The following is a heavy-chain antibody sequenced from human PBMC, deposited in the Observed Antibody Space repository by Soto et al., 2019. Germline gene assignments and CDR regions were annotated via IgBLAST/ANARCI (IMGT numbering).Heavy chain of an antibody. V-gene: IGHV1-18*01. Sequence: ASVKVSCKASGYTFTSYGISWVRQAPGQGLEWMGWISAYNGNTNYAQKLQGRVTMTTDTSTSTAYMELRSLRSDDTAVYYCARDFPGSSRGEVYYYYGMDVWGQGTTVTVSS. D-gene: IGHD6-13*01. J-gene: IGHJ6*02. CDR1: GYTFTSYG. CDR2: ISAYNGNT. CDR3: ARDFPGSSRGEVYYYYGMDV.